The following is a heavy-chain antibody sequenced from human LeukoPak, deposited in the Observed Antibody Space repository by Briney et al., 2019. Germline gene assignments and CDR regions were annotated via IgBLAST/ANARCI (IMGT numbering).Heavy chain of an antibody. D-gene: IGHD2-15*01. J-gene: IGHJ5*02. CDR1: GGSITNYY. CDR2: ISYSGST. Sequence: PSETLSLTCTVSGGSITNYYWIWIRQPPGKGLEWIGHISYSGSTNCNPSLKSRVTMSVDTSKNQFSLKVTSVTAADTAVYYCARGHDGVVGWFAPWGRGTLVTVSS. V-gene: IGHV4-59*01. CDR3: ARGHDGVVGWFAP.